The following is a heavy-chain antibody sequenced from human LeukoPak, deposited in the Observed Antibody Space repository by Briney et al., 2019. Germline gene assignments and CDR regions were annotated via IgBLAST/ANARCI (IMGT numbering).Heavy chain of an antibody. CDR1: GYTFTSYY. J-gene: IGHJ4*02. Sequence: GASVKVSCKASGYTFTSYYMHWVRQAPGQGLEWMGIINPSGGSTSYAQKFQGRVTMTEDTSTDTAYMELSSLRSEDTAVYYCATGDSSGLDYWGQGTLVAVSS. V-gene: IGHV1-46*01. CDR2: INPSGGST. D-gene: IGHD3-22*01. CDR3: ATGDSSGLDY.